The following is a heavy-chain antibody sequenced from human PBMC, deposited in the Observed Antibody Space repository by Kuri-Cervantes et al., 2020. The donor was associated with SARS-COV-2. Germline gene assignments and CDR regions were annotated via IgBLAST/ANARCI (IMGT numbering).Heavy chain of an antibody. CDR1: GFPFSNFG. CDR2: ISYDTTNK. J-gene: IGHJ3*02. V-gene: IGHV3-30*18. D-gene: IGHD4-11*01. Sequence: GESLKISCATSGFPFSNFGMHWVRQAPGKGLEWVAIISYDTTNKYYTDSVKGRFTVSRDDSKSTLYLQMNGLRTEDTALYFCAKPFHDYSDYGGAFDIWGQGTVVIVSS. CDR3: AKPFHDYSDYGGAFDI.